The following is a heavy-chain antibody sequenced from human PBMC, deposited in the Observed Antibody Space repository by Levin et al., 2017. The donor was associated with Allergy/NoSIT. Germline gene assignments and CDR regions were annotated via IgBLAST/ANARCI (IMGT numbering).Heavy chain of an antibody. CDR1: GYTFTGYY. D-gene: IGHD3-3*01. Sequence: ASVKVSCKASGYTFTGYYMHWVRQAPGQGLEWMGWINPNSGGTNYAQKFQGWVTMTRDTSISTAYMELSRLRSDDTAVYYCARSMFSSYYDFWSGGAREYYYYYGMDAWGQGTTVTVSS. CDR2: INPNSGGT. CDR3: ARSMFSSYYDFWSGGAREYYYYYGMDA. J-gene: IGHJ6*01. V-gene: IGHV1-2*04.